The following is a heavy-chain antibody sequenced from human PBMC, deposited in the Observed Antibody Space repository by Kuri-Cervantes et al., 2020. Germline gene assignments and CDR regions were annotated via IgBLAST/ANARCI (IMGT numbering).Heavy chain of an antibody. CDR3: ARGPGGDYYYYLDV. J-gene: IGHJ6*03. V-gene: IGHV4-4*07. CDR2: IYISGST. Sequence: SETLSLTCTVSGGSISSYYWSWIWQPAGKGLEWIGRIYISGSTNYNPSLKSRVTISVDKSKNQFSLKLTSVTAADTAVYYCARGPGGDYYYYLDVWGKGTTVTVSS. CDR1: GGSISSYY. D-gene: IGHD3-10*01.